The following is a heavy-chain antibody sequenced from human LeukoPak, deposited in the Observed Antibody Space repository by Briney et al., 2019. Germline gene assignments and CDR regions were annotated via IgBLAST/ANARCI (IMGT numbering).Heavy chain of an antibody. CDR1: GGSVSSGSFY. Sequence: KPSETLSLTCTVSGGSVSSGSFYWSWIRQTPGKGLEWIGYIYYTGSTNYNPSLKSRVTIPVDTSKNQFSLKLSSVTAADTAVYYCARDTGYCSGGSCYHNYFDFWGQGALVTVSS. V-gene: IGHV4-61*01. J-gene: IGHJ4*02. CDR3: ARDTGYCSGGSCYHNYFDF. D-gene: IGHD2-15*01. CDR2: IYYTGST.